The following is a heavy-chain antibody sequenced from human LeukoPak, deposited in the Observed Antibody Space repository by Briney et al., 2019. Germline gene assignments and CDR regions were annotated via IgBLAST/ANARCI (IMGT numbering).Heavy chain of an antibody. CDR3: ARDPYSGSYGNYYYYFMDV. D-gene: IGHD1-26*01. V-gene: IGHV3-21*01. CDR2: ITSGSSYI. CDR1: GFTFRSYS. J-gene: IGHJ6*03. Sequence: GGSLRLLCGASGFTFRSYSMNWVRRAPGKGLEGVSSITSGSSYIYYADSVKGRFTISRDNAKNSLYLQMNSLRAEDTAVYYCARDPYSGSYGNYYYYFMDVWGKGTTVTISS.